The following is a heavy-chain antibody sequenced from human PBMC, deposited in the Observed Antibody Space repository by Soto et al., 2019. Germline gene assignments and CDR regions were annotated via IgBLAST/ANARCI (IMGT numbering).Heavy chain of an antibody. CDR3: ARHAREYYFDY. CDR2: IYYSGST. CDR1: GGSISSYY. V-gene: IGHV4-59*08. Sequence: SETLSLTCTVSGGSISSYYWSWIRQPPGKGLEWIGYIYYSGSTNYNPSLKSRVTISVDTSKNQFSLKLSSVTAADTAVYYCARHAREYYFDYWGQGTLVTVSS. J-gene: IGHJ4*02.